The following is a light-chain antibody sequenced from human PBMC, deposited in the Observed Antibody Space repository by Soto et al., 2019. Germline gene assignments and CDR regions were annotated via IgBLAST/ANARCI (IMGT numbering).Light chain of an antibody. CDR2: DAS. V-gene: IGKV3-11*01. CDR3: KQYDNWPRT. CDR1: QSVSSY. Sequence: EIVLTQSPATLSLSPGERATLSCRASQSVSSYLAWYQQKPGQAPRLLIYDASNRATGIQARFSGSGSGTDFTLTISSLQSEDFAVYYCKQYDNWPRTFGQGTKVDIK. J-gene: IGKJ1*01.